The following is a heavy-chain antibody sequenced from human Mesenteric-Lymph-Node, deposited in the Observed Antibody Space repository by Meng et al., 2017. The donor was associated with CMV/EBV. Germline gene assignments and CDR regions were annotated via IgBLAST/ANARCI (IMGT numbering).Heavy chain of an antibody. CDR3: AKGAGNSHYYGMDV. J-gene: IGHJ6*02. D-gene: IGHD4-23*01. V-gene: IGHV3-43*01. CDR2: ISWDGGST. Sequence: GESLKISCAASGFTFDDYSIHWVRQAPGKGLEWLSLISWDGGSTYYADSVKGRFTISRDNSKNSLYLLMNSLRTEDTALYYCAKGAGNSHYYGMDVWGQGTTVTVSS. CDR1: GFTFDDYS.